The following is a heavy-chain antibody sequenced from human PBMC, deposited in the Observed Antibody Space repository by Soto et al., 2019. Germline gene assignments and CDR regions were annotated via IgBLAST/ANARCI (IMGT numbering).Heavy chain of an antibody. CDR3: ARVGPWVPYYYDSSPYTFENWFDP. CDR2: IYYSGTT. Sequence: PSETLSLTCTVSGGSVSSGSYYWTWIRQPPGKGLEWLGYIYYSGTTNYNPPLKSRITISVDTSGNQFSLKLSSVTAADTAVYYCARVGPWVPYYYDSSPYTFENWFDPWGQGTLVTVSS. J-gene: IGHJ5*02. V-gene: IGHV4-61*01. D-gene: IGHD3-22*01. CDR1: GGSVSSGSYY.